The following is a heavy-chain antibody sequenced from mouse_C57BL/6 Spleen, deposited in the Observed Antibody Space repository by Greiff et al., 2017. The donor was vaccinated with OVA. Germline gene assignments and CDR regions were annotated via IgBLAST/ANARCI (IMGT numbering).Heavy chain of an antibody. D-gene: IGHD5-2*01. Sequence: VQLQQSGPELVRPGVSVKISCKGSGYTFTDYAMHWVTQSHAKSLEWIGVISTYYGDASYNQKFTDKATLTVDKSSSTAYIEHTRLTSEASADYYGANGEYGYAMGYWGQGTSVTVSS. J-gene: IGHJ4*01. V-gene: IGHV1-67*01. CDR3: ANGEYGYAMGY. CDR2: ISTYYGDA. CDR1: GYTFTDYA.